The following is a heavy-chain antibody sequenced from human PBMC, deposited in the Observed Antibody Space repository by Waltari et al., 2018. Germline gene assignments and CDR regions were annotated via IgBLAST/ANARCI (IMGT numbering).Heavy chain of an antibody. CDR2: IYPRDSNT. Sequence: EVQLEQSGAEVKKPGESLKISCNGSGYSFAKYWIGWVRQMPGKGLEWMGVIYPRDSNTKSSLSFQGQVTISAETSISTAYLQWSSLKASDTAIYFCARQNIHSYGYGYFDFWGQGTLVTVSS. D-gene: IGHD5-18*01. CDR1: GYSFAKYW. CDR3: ARQNIHSYGYGYFDF. J-gene: IGHJ4*02. V-gene: IGHV5-51*01.